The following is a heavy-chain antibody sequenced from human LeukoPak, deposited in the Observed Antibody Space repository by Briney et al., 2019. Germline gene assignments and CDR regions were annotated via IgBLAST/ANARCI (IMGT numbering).Heavy chain of an antibody. CDR2: INTNTGNP. V-gene: IGHV7-4-1*02. J-gene: IGHJ5*02. D-gene: IGHD6-13*01. CDR3: ARSYSSSWYGESDWFDP. CDR1: GYTFTSCA. Sequence: ASVKVSCKASGYTFTSCAMNWVRQAPGQGLEWMGWINTNTGNPTYAQGFTGRFVFSLDTSVSTAYLQISSLKAEDTAVYYCARSYSSSWYGESDWFDPWGQGTLVTVSS.